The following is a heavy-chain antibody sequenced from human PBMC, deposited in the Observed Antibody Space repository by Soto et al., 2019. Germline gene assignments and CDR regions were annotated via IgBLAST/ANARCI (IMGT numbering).Heavy chain of an antibody. CDR3: ARHEGLNWNYEVWPRYYYYGMDV. Sequence: ETLSLTCAVYGGSFSGYYWSWIRQPPGRGLEWIGEINHSGSTNYNPSLKSRVTISVDTSKNQFSLKLSSVTAADTAVYYCARHEGLNWNYEVWPRYYYYGMDVWGQGTTVTVSS. CDR1: GGSFSGYY. V-gene: IGHV4-34*01. D-gene: IGHD1-7*01. CDR2: INHSGST. J-gene: IGHJ6*02.